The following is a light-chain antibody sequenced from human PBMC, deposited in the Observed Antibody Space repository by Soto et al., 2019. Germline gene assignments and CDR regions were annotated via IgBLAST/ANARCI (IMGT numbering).Light chain of an antibody. V-gene: IGKV1-5*03. J-gene: IGKJ4*02. CDR1: QTISSW. CDR2: KAS. CDR3: KRTDRTRLT. Sequence: DIQMTQSPSTLSGSVGDRVTITCRASQTISSWLAWYQQKPGKAPKLLIYKASTLKSGVPSRFSGSGSGTEFTLTISSLQPEDFPIEKCKRTDRTRLTRGGGTKVDIK.